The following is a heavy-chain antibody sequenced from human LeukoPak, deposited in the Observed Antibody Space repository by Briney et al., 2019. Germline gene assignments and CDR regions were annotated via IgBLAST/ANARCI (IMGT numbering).Heavy chain of an antibody. J-gene: IGHJ4*02. V-gene: IGHV3-66*02. Sequence: PGGSLRLSCAASGLTVSSSHMTWIRQAPRKGPEWVSIIKSGSNTDYADSVKGRFAISRDNSKNTVYLQMNSLRIEDTAVYYCVNLPGGGQWGQGTLVAVSS. CDR3: VNLPGGGQ. CDR2: IKSGSNT. CDR1: GLTVSSSH. D-gene: IGHD7-27*01.